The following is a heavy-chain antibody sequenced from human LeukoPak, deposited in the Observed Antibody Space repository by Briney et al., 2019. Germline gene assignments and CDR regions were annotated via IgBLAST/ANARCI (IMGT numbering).Heavy chain of an antibody. V-gene: IGHV3-7*01. CDR2: IDQDGSDK. CDR3: ARESTEDRPGS. D-gene: IGHD5/OR15-5a*01. CDR1: GFTLGDFW. J-gene: IGHJ5*02. Sequence: GGSLRLSCAASGFTLGDFWMSWVRQAPGKGLEWVANIDQDGSDKNYVGSVKGRFTISRDDAKNSLFLQMNSLRAEDTAVYYCARESTEDRPGSWGQGTLVTVSS.